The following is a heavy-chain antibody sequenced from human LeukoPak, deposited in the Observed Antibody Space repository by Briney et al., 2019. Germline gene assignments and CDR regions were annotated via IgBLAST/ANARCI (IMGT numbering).Heavy chain of an antibody. CDR2: GNDSGGT. Sequence: PSETLSLTCTVSGGSISSYYWSWIRQPPGKGLEWIGEGNDSGGTKFNPSLKSRVTISADASKNQFSLKVTSVTAADTAVYYCAKNGQSGFSFDPWGQGTLVTVSS. CDR1: GGSISSYY. J-gene: IGHJ5*02. D-gene: IGHD2-8*01. V-gene: IGHV4-34*01. CDR3: AKNGQSGFSFDP.